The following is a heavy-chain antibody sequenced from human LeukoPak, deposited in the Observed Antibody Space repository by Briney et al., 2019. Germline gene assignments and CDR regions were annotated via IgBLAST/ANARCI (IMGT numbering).Heavy chain of an antibody. Sequence: GAGVTVSFKCSGSTFTCYDFNWLRQPPGQGLEWVGVIIPIFGRANTAQKFQGRVTITTDGYTSTDYLYLNSQRSEGAAGSCCVRDKGYRYGNFFDPWGQGTLVTVSS. J-gene: IGHJ5*02. CDR2: IIPIFGRA. CDR1: GSTFTCYD. CDR3: VRDKGYRYGNFFDP. D-gene: IGHD5-18*01. V-gene: IGHV1-69*05.